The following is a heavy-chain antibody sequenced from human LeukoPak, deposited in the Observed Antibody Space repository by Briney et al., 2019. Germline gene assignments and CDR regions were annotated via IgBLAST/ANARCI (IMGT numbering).Heavy chain of an antibody. D-gene: IGHD3-10*01. CDR3: ARGRITMVRGSHYYMDV. CDR2: IIPIFGTA. Sequence: GASVKVSCKASGGTFSSYAISWVRQAPGQGLEWMGRIIPIFGTANYAQKFQGRVTITTDESTSTAYMELSSLRSEDTAVYYCARGRITMVRGSHYYMDVWGKGTTVTVSS. J-gene: IGHJ6*03. CDR1: GGTFSSYA. V-gene: IGHV1-69*05.